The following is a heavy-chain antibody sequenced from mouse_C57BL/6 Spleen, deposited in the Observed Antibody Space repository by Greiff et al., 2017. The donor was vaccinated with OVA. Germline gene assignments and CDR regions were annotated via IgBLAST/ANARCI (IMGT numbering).Heavy chain of an antibody. D-gene: IGHD1-1*01. J-gene: IGHJ3*01. CDR3: ARDYGSRFAY. Sequence: QVQLQQPGAELVKPGASVKLSCKASGYTFTSYWMHWVKQRPGQGLEWIGMIHHNSGSTNYNEKFKSKATLTVDKSSSTAYMQLSSLTSEDSAVYYCARDYGSRFAYWGQGTLVTVSA. CDR1: GYTFTSYW. CDR2: IHHNSGST. V-gene: IGHV1-64*01.